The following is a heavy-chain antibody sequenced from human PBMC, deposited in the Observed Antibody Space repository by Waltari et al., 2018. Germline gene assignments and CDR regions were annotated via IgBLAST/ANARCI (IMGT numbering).Heavy chain of an antibody. V-gene: IGHV1-8*01. Sequence: QVQLVQSGAEVKKPGASVTVSCKASGYTFISYDINWVRQAPGQGLEWMGWINPNSGNTGYAQKFQGRVTMTRNTSISTAYMELSSLRSEDTAVYYCARGPHIVGATGPPGQVDYWGQGTLVTVSS. J-gene: IGHJ4*02. D-gene: IGHD1-26*01. CDR1: GYTFISYD. CDR2: INPNSGNT. CDR3: ARGPHIVGATGPPGQVDY.